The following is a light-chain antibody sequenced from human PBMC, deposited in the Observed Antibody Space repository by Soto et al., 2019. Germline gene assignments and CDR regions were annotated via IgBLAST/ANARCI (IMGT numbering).Light chain of an antibody. CDR1: QSVFKGANNKDC. V-gene: IGKV4-1*01. J-gene: IGKJ2*01. CDR3: HQFSSPPFFP. CDR2: WAS. Sequence: DIVMTQSPDSLAVSLGERATINCKSRQSVFKGANNKDCLAWYQQNPGQPPKLIRYWASTRESGVPDRFSGSGSGKDFTLPISSLLAEDVAIYYYHQFSSPPFFPFGQGTKVEIK.